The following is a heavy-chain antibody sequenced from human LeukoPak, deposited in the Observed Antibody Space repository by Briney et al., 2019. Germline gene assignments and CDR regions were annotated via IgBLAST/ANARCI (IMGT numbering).Heavy chain of an antibody. CDR2: ISSGSSTI. CDR1: GFTFSGYS. Sequence: GGPLRLSCAASGFTFSGYSMNWVRQAPGKGLEWVSYISSGSSTIYYADSVKGRFTISRDNAKNSLYLQMNSLRAEDTAVYYCAREVGPIDYWGQGTLVTVSS. J-gene: IGHJ4*02. V-gene: IGHV3-48*04. D-gene: IGHD1-26*01. CDR3: AREVGPIDY.